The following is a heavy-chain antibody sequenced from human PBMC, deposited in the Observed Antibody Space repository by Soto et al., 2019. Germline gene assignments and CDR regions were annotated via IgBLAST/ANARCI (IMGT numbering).Heavy chain of an antibody. V-gene: IGHV1-2*02. Sequence: ASVKVSCKASGYTFTGYYMHWVRQAPGQGLEWMGWINPNSGGTNYAQKFQGRVTITRDTTISTAYMELSRLRSDDTAVYYCARDLHYYGAGSYYYFDYWGQGTLVTVS. D-gene: IGHD3-10*01. CDR3: ARDLHYYGAGSYYYFDY. CDR2: INPNSGGT. J-gene: IGHJ4*02. CDR1: GYTFTGYY.